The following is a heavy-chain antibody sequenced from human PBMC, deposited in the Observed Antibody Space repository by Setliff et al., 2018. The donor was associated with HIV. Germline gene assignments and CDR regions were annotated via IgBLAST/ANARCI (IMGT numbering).Heavy chain of an antibody. Sequence: PSETLSLTCTVSGGSITTSTFYWGWIRQPPGKGLEWIGSIYYSGRNNYNPSLKSRVTMSRDSSKKQFSLKLSSVTAADTAVYYCASDVGGFTLFAVPRGGFDPWGQGTLVTVSS. J-gene: IGHJ5*02. CDR3: ASDVGGFTLFAVPRGGFDP. D-gene: IGHD3-10*01. CDR2: IYYSGRN. V-gene: IGHV4-39*07. CDR1: GGSITTSTFY.